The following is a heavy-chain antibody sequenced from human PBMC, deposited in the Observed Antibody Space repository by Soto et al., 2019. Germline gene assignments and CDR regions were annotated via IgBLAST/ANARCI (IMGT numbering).Heavy chain of an antibody. CDR2: IYYSGST. D-gene: IGHD3-10*01. J-gene: IGHJ4*02. CDR1: GGSISSGGYY. CDR3: ARGPGTMAKIDY. V-gene: IGHV4-31*03. Sequence: QVKLQESGPGLVKPSQTLSLTCTVSGGSISSGGYYWSWIRQHPGKGLEWIGYIYYSGSTYYNPSLKSRVTRSVDTSKNQCALKLSSVTAADTAVYYCARGPGTMAKIDYWGQGTLVTVSS.